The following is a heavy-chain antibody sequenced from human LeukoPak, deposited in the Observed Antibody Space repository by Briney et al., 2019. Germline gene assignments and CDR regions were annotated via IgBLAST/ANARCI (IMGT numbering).Heavy chain of an antibody. CDR2: MYTSGST. J-gene: IGHJ4*02. Sequence: PETLSLTCTVSGDSISGYYWNWIRQPAGKGLEWIGRMYTSGSTNYNPSIHSRVIMSVDTSKNQFSLDLNSVTAADTAVYYCARGRAYYDSSGYFNYWGQGILVTVSS. D-gene: IGHD3-22*01. CDR1: GDSISGYY. CDR3: ARGRAYYDSSGYFNY. V-gene: IGHV4-4*07.